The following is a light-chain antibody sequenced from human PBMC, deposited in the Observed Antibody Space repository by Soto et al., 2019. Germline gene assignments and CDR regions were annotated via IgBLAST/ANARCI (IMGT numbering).Light chain of an antibody. CDR1: SSDVGGYNY. CDR2: DVS. CDR3: CSYAGSYTFFYV. V-gene: IGLV2-11*01. J-gene: IGLJ1*01. Sequence: QSVLTQPRSVSGSPGQSVTISCTGTSSDVGGYNYVSWYQQHPGKAPKLMIYDVSKRPSGVPDRFSGSKSGNTASLTISRLQAEDEADYYCCSYAGSYTFFYVFGTGTKVTVL.